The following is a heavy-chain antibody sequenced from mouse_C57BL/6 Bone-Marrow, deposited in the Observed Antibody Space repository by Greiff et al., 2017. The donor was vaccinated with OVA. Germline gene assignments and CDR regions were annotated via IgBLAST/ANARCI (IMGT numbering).Heavy chain of an antibody. CDR2: LDPSYCFP. CDR1: GYPFPSYW. CDR3: AVRWDY. J-gene: IGHJ2*01. V-gene: IGHV1-50*01. Sequence: QVPLQQPGAELMQPGASVKLSFKASGYPFPSYWLHWVTPRPGQVLELIRELDPSYCFPHYNQKFKGKATLTVDTSSSTAYMQLSSLTSEDSAVYYCAVRWDYWGQGTTLTVSS. D-gene: IGHD2-3*01.